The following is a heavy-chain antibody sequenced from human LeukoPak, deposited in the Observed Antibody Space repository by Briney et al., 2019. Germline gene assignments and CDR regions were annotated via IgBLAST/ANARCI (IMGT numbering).Heavy chain of an antibody. V-gene: IGHV1-8*01. CDR2: MNPNSGNT. J-gene: IGHJ6*03. CDR3: ARGAAVAGTLYYYYYYMDV. Sequence: ASVKVSCKASGYTFNSNDINWVRQATGQGLEWMGWMNPNSGNTGYAQKFQGRVTMTRNTSISTAYMELSSLRSEDTAVYYCARGAAVAGTLYYYYYYMDVWGKGTTVTISS. CDR1: GYTFNSND. D-gene: IGHD6-19*01.